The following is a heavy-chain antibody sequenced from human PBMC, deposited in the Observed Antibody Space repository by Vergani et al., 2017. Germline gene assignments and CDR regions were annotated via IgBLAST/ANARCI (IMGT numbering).Heavy chain of an antibody. V-gene: IGHV4-39*01. CDR3: ARHKEQLVPGNYYYYYYMDV. CDR2: IYYSGST. Sequence: QLQLQESDPGLVKPSETLSLTCTVSGGSIRSTFYYWGWIRQPPGKGLEWIGTIYYSGSTYYNPSLKSRVTISVDPSKNQFSLKLNSVTAADTAVYYCARHKEQLVPGNYYYYYYMDVWGKGTTVTVSS. D-gene: IGHD6-13*01. J-gene: IGHJ6*03. CDR1: GGSIRSTFYY.